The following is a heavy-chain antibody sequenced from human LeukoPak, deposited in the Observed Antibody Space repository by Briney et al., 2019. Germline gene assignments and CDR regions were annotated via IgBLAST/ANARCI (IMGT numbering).Heavy chain of an antibody. CDR1: GGCFSGYY. CDR2: TNHSAST. CDR3: ARHSRSGYIIPHAFDI. J-gene: IGHJ3*02. Sequence: PSETLSLTCAVYGGCFSGYYWRWIPQSPGKARAWIGETNHSASTNHIPFSKGRVTISVDTSKNQFSLKLSSVTAADTAVYYCARHSRSGYIIPHAFDIWGQGTMVTVSS. V-gene: IGHV4-34*01. D-gene: IGHD6-13*01.